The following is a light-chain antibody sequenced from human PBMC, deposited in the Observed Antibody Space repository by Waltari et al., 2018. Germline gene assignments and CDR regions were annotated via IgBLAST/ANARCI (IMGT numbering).Light chain of an antibody. V-gene: IGLV2-14*01. CDR2: EVS. Sequence: QSALTQPASVSGSPGQSITISCTGTRSDVGGYNFVSWYQHHPGKAPKLIIYEVSNRPAGVSNRFSGSKAGRTASRTISGLQGEDEADYYCSSYTSSSTRVFGTGTKVTVL. J-gene: IGLJ1*01. CDR1: RSDVGGYNF. CDR3: SSYTSSSTRV.